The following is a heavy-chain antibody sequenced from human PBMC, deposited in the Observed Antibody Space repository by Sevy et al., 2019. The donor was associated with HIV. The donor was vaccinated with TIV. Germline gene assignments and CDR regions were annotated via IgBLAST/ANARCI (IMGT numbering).Heavy chain of an antibody. CDR3: AGDRGGYCSGGSCYPIPLYYFDY. Sequence: GGSLRLSCAASGFTVSSNYMSWVRQAPGKGLEWVSVIYSGGSTYYADSVKGRFTISRDNSKNTLFIQMNSLRAEDTAVYYCAGDRGGYCSGGSCYPIPLYYFDYWGQGTLVTVSS. CDR2: IYSGGST. V-gene: IGHV3-53*01. D-gene: IGHD2-15*01. CDR1: GFTVSSNY. J-gene: IGHJ4*02.